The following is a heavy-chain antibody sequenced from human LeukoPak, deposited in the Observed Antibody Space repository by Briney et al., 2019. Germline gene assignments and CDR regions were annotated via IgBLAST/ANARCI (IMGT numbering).Heavy chain of an antibody. CDR2: IYTSGST. CDR3: ARGRGVTMTYFDY. D-gene: IGHD3-22*01. CDR1: GGSISSGSYY. J-gene: IGHJ4*02. V-gene: IGHV4-61*02. Sequence: PSQTLSLTCSVSGGSISSGSYYWSWIRQPVGKGLEWTGRIYTSGSTNYNPSLKSRVTISVDTSKNQFSVKLSSVTAADTAVYYCARGRGVTMTYFDYWGQGTLVTVSS.